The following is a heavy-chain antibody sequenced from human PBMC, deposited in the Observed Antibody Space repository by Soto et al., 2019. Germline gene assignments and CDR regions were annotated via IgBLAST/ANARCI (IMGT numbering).Heavy chain of an antibody. CDR2: ISSTVFST. CDR1: GFTFSSYA. J-gene: IGHJ4*02. D-gene: IGHD2-15*01. CDR3: AKVRGAFDDY. V-gene: IGHV3-23*01. Sequence: EVQLLESGGGLVQPGGSLRLSCVASGFTFSSYAMSWVRQAPGKGLEWVSAISSTVFSTYYADSVKGRFTISRDNSKNMVYLQMNNLGAGDTAFYYCAKVRGAFDDYWGQGTLVTVSS.